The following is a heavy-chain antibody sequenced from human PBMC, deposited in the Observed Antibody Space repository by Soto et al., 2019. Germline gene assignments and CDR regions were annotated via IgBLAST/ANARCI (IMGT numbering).Heavy chain of an antibody. J-gene: IGHJ6*02. D-gene: IGHD6-6*01. Sequence: PGETLKISCKGSGYSFTSYWISWVRQMPGEGLEWMGRIDPSDSYTNYSPSFQGHVTISADKSISTAYLQWSSLKASDTAMYYCARHVFRSGIAARSGGMDVWGQGTTVTVSS. CDR1: GYSFTSYW. V-gene: IGHV5-10-1*01. CDR3: ARHVFRSGIAARSGGMDV. CDR2: IDPSDSYT.